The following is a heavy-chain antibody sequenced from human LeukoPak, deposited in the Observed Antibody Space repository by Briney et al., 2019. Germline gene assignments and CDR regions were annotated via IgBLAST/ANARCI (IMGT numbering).Heavy chain of an antibody. CDR3: ARLVPPGWFDP. CDR2: IYYNGNT. V-gene: IGHV4-39*01. Sequence: SETLSLTCSVSGGSISSYYWGWIRQPPGKGLEWIANIYYNGNTYFNASLKSRVTISIDTSKNQFSLKLTSVTAADTAVYYCARLVPPGWFDPWGQGTLVTVSS. CDR1: GGSISSYY. J-gene: IGHJ5*02.